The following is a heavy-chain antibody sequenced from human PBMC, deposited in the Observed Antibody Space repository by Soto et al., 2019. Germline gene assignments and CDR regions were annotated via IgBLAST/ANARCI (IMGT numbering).Heavy chain of an antibody. CDR1: GFTFSSCA. Sequence: PGGSLRLSCATSGFTFSSCAMRWVRQDPGKGLEWVSDIIDSGGSTYYADSVKGRFTISRDNSKSTLYLQMNSLRAEDTALYYCAKGRSYYYYYGVDVWRQGTTVTGSS. J-gene: IGHJ6*02. CDR3: AKGRSYYYYYGVDV. CDR2: IIDSGGST. V-gene: IGHV3-23*01.